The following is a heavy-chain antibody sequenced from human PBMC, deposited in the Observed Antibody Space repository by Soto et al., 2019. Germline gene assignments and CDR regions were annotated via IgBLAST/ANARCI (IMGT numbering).Heavy chain of an antibody. Sequence: SETLSLTCTVSGGSISSYYWSWIRQPPGKGLEWIGYIYYSGSTNYNPSLKSRVTISVDTSKNQFSLKLSSVTAADTAVYYCARVGRVAATPVFDYWGQGTLVTVSS. CDR3: ARVGRVAATPVFDY. D-gene: IGHD2-15*01. CDR2: IYYSGST. J-gene: IGHJ4*02. CDR1: GGSISSYY. V-gene: IGHV4-59*01.